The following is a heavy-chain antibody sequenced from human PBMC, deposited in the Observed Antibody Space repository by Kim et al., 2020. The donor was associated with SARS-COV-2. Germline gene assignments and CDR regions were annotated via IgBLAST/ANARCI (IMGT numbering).Heavy chain of an antibody. D-gene: IGHD3-22*01. Sequence: SLKSRVTISADTSKNQFSLELSSVTAADTAVYYCARQSEDYYDSSGALDYWGQGTLVTVSS. J-gene: IGHJ4*02. CDR3: ARQSEDYYDSSGALDY. V-gene: IGHV4-39*01.